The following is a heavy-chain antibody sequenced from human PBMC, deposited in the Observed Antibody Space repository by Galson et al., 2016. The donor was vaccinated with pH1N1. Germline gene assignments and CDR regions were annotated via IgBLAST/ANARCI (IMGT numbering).Heavy chain of an antibody. Sequence: TLSLTCTVSGASVTRGDSYWSWIRQHPGKGLEWIGYIDYSGSTYYKSSLKSRITISVDTSKNQLSLRLSSVTAADTAVYYCARRFFEYLEGHPTDAFDIWGPGTMVTVSS. CDR2: IDYSGST. V-gene: IGHV4-31*03. D-gene: IGHD3-3*01. CDR1: GASVTRGDSY. CDR3: ARRFFEYLEGHPTDAFDI. J-gene: IGHJ3*02.